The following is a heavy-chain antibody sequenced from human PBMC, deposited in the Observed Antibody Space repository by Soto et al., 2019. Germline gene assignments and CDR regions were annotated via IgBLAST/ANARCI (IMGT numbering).Heavy chain of an antibody. CDR1: GFTFSSYE. J-gene: IGHJ4*02. Sequence: PGGSLRLSCAASGFTFSSYEMNWVRQAPGKGLEWVSYISSSGSTICYADSVKGRFTISRDNAKNSLYLQMNSLRAEDTAVYYCARGYYDYVWGSYPPLGFVDYWGQGTLVTVSS. CDR2: ISSSGSTI. V-gene: IGHV3-48*03. D-gene: IGHD3-16*02. CDR3: ARGYYDYVWGSYPPLGFVDY.